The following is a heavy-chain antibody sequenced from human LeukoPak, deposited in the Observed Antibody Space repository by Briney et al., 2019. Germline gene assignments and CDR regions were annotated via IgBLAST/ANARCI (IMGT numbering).Heavy chain of an antibody. D-gene: IGHD5-18*01. CDR2: ISSSSSYI. J-gene: IGHJ4*02. CDR1: GFTFSSYS. Sequence: GGSLRLSCAASGFTFSSYSMNWVRQAPGKGLEWVSSISSSSSYIYYADSVKGRFTISRDNAKNSLYLQMNSLRAEDTAVHYCARADWDTAMIDYWGQGTLVTVSS. V-gene: IGHV3-21*01. CDR3: ARADWDTAMIDY.